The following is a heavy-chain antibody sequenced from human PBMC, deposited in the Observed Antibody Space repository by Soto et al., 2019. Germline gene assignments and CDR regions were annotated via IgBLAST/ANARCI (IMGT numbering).Heavy chain of an antibody. CDR3: ARDGMKVHYYGSGSYYGMDV. D-gene: IGHD3-10*01. J-gene: IGHJ6*02. CDR1: GFTFSSYS. Sequence: EVQLVESGGGLVKPGGSLRLSCAASGFTFSSYSMNWVRQAPGKGLEWVSSISSSSSYIYYADSVKGRFTISRDNAKNSLYLQMNSLRAEDTAVYYCARDGMKVHYYGSGSYYGMDVWGQGTTVTVSS. CDR2: ISSSSSYI. V-gene: IGHV3-21*01.